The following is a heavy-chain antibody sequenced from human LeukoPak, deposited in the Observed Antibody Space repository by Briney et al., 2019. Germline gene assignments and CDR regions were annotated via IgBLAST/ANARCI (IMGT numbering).Heavy chain of an antibody. J-gene: IGHJ4*02. Sequence: GGSLRLSCAASGFTFSTYWLGWVRQPPGKGLEWVANIKQDGTEKYYVDSVKGRLTISRDNAKNSLYLQMNTLRVEDTAIYYCVRVALYFYDSESYYFFEHWGQGTPVTASS. CDR1: GFTFSTYW. CDR3: VRVALYFYDSESYYFFEH. D-gene: IGHD3-10*01. CDR2: IKQDGTEK. V-gene: IGHV3-7*01.